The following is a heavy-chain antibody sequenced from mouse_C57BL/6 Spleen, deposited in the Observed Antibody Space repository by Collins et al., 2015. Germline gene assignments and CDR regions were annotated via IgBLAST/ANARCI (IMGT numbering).Heavy chain of an antibody. V-gene: IGHV3-6*02. Sequence: DVQLQESGPGLVKPSQSPSLTCSVTGYSITSGYYWNWIRQFPGNKLEWMGYISYDGSNNYNPSLKNRISITRDTSKNQFFLKLNSVTTEDTATYYCARDGWLLRSYYAMDYWGQGTSVTVSS. CDR3: ARDGWLLRSYYAMDY. CDR2: ISYDGSN. CDR1: GYSITSGYY. D-gene: IGHD2-3*01. J-gene: IGHJ4*01.